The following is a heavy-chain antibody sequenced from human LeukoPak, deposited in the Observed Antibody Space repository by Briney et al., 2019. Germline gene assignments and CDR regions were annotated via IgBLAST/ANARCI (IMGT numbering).Heavy chain of an antibody. CDR1: GGTFSSYA. Sequence: GASVKVSCKASGGTFSSYAISWVRQAPGQGLEWMGWISAYNGNTNYAQKLQGRVTMTTDTSTSTAYMELRSLRSDDTAVYYCARKTWTYVDYWGQGTLVTVSS. CDR2: ISAYNGNT. D-gene: IGHD3/OR15-3a*01. V-gene: IGHV1-18*01. CDR3: ARKTWTYVDY. J-gene: IGHJ4*02.